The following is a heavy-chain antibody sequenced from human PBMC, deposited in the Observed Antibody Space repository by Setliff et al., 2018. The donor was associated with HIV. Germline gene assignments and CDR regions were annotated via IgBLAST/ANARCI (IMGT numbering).Heavy chain of an antibody. V-gene: IGHV1-3*01. Sequence: ASVKVSCKASGYTFTKYAMHWVRQAPGQRLEWMGWINAGNGNTKYSQKFQGRVTITGDTSASTAYMELSSLRSEDTAVYYCARVSGDGYNIYYFDYWGQEPWSPSPQ. J-gene: IGHJ4*01. CDR1: GYTFTKYA. D-gene: IGHD5-12*01. CDR2: INAGNGNT. CDR3: ARVSGDGYNIYYFDY.